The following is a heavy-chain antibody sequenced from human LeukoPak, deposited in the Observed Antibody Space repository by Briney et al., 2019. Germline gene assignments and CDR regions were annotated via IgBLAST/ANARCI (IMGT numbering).Heavy chain of an antibody. CDR2: IENDGSIT. D-gene: IGHD2-21*01. V-gene: IGHV3-74*01. J-gene: IGHJ4*02. CDR3: TRERHWGGNAC. CDR1: GFTFSSYW. Sequence: GGSLRLSCAASGFTFSSYWMHWVRQAPGKGLVWVSRIENDGSITSSADSVRGRFTISRDNAKNTLYLQMNTLRVEDTAVYYCTRERHWGGNACWGQGTLVTVSS.